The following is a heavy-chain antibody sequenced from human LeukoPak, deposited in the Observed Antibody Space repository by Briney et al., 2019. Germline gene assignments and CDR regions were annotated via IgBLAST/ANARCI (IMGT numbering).Heavy chain of an antibody. J-gene: IGHJ4*02. V-gene: IGHV3-23*01. CDR1: GFTFSNYA. CDR2: ITSNGGST. D-gene: IGHD2-2*02. Sequence: GGSLRLSCAASGFTFSNYAMNWVRQAPGKGLEWVSTITSNGGSTYYADSVEGRFTISRDNSKNTLYLHMNSVRAEDTAVYYSAKGGCSASCYSTYWAQGTLVTVSS. CDR3: AKGGCSASCYSTY.